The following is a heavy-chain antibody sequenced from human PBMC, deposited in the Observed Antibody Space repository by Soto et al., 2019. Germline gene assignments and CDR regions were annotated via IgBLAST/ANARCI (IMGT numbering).Heavy chain of an antibody. CDR3: ARGVGLPPTKPIRGCFET. D-gene: IGHD2-2*02. V-gene: IGHV4-30-4*01. Sequence: SETLSRTCTVSCDSISSGDYFCSWIRQPPGKGLEWIGYIYRGGSTYNNPSLRSRVTISADTSRNQFSLKLTSATAADTAIYYCARGVGLPPTKPIRGCFETWGKGTRVTVSS. CDR1: CDSISSGDYF. J-gene: IGHJ5*02. CDR2: IYRGGST.